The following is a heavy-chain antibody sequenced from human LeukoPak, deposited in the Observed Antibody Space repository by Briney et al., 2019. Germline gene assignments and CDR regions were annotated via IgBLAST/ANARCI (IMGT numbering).Heavy chain of an antibody. CDR3: AGALGDYDRWFDP. D-gene: IGHD4-17*01. J-gene: IGHJ5*02. CDR1: GGSISSYY. V-gene: IGHV4-59*01. Sequence: SETLSLTCTVSGGSISSYYWSWIRQPAGKGLEWIGYIYYSRSTNYSPSLKSRVTISVDTSKNQFSLKLSSVTAADTAVYYCAGALGDYDRWFDPWGQGTLVTVSS. CDR2: IYYSRST.